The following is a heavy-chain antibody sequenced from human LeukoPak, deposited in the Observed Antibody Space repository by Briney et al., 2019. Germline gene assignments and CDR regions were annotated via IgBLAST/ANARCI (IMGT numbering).Heavy chain of an antibody. Sequence: SETLSLTCAVYGGSFSGYYWSWIRQPPGKGLEWIGEINHSGSTNYNPSLKSRVTISVDTSKNQFSLKLSSVTAADTAVYYCARGPPNYDFWSGRGVGEFDPWGQGTLVTVSS. J-gene: IGHJ5*02. D-gene: IGHD3-3*01. CDR1: GGSFSGYY. V-gene: IGHV4-34*01. CDR2: INHSGST. CDR3: ARGPPNYDFWSGRGVGEFDP.